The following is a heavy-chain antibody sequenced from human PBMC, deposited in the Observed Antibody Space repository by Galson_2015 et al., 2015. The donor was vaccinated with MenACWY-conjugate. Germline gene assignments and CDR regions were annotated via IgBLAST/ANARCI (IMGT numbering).Heavy chain of an antibody. D-gene: IGHD3/OR15-3a*01. Sequence: PALVKPTQTLTLTCTFSGFSLSSSGMCVSWIRQPPGKALEWLARIDWDDHKYYNTSLKTRLTLSKDTSKNQMVLTMTNMDPVDTGPYRCARRVRSLGERDFGLIYYYCKAVLGKGTAVAVSS. CDR1: GFSLSSSGMC. J-gene: IGHJ6*03. V-gene: IGHV2-70*11. CDR2: IDWDDHK. CDR3: ARRVRSLGERDFGLIYYYCKAV.